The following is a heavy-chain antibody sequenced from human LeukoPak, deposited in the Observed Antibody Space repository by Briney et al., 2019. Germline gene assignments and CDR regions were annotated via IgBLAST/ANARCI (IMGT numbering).Heavy chain of an antibody. J-gene: IGHJ6*04. V-gene: IGHV3-48*04. CDR2: ISSSGSTI. D-gene: IGHD3-9*01. Sequence: PGGSLRLSCAASGFTFSTYTMNWVRQTPEKGLEWVSYISSSGSTIYYADSVKGRFTISRDNAKNSLYLQMNSLRAEDTAVYYCARVERYYDILTGYLDVWGKGTTVTVSS. CDR3: ARVERYYDILTGYLDV. CDR1: GFTFSTYT.